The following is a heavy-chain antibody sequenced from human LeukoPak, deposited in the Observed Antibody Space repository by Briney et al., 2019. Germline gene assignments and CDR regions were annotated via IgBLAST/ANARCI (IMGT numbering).Heavy chain of an antibody. Sequence: GGSLRLSCAASGFTFSSYAMSWVRQAPGKGLEWVSAISGSGGSTYYADSVKGRFTISRDNAKNSLYLQMSSLRAEDTAVYYCARDLAYSSSPSKWGQGTLVTVSS. D-gene: IGHD6-13*01. CDR3: ARDLAYSSSPSK. CDR1: GFTFSSYA. CDR2: ISGSGGST. V-gene: IGHV3-23*01. J-gene: IGHJ4*02.